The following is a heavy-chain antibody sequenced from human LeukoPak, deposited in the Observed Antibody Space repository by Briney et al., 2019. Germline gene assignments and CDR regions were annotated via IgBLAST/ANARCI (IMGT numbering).Heavy chain of an antibody. CDR2: INPNSGVT. J-gene: IGHJ4*02. Sequence: ASVKVACKASGYTFTGYYMYWVRQAPGQGLEWMGWINPNSGVTNYAQKFQGRVTMTRDTSISTAYMELSRLTSDDTAVYYCARARGGYGGTENDDWGQGTLVTVSS. V-gene: IGHV1-2*02. CDR1: GYTFTGYY. D-gene: IGHD4-23*01. CDR3: ARARGGYGGTENDD.